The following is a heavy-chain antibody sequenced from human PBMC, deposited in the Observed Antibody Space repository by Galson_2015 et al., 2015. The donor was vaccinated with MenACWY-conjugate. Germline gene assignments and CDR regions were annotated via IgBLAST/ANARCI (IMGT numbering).Heavy chain of an antibody. CDR1: GFTVSSNY. CDR2: IYSGGST. D-gene: IGHD6-19*01. CDR3: ARDDIAGAGITGMDV. Sequence: SLRLSCAASGFTVSSNYMSWVRQAPGKGLEWVSVIYSGGSTYYADSVKGRFTISRHNSKNTLYLQMNSLRAEDTAVYYCARDDIAGAGITGMDVWGQGTTVTVSS. J-gene: IGHJ6*02. V-gene: IGHV3-53*04.